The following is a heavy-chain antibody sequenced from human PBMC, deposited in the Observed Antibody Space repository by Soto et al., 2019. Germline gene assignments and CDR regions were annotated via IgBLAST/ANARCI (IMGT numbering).Heavy chain of an antibody. J-gene: IGHJ4*02. V-gene: IGHV5-51*01. CDR2: MYPDDSDI. Sequence: AGESLKISCKASGYSFSFYWIGWVRQMPGKGLEWMAIMYPDDSDIRYSPSFEAQVTISADRSTNTAYLQWRSLRASDTAMYYCARLGFPGAIYFDSWGLGTLVTVSS. CDR3: ARLGFPGAIYFDS. CDR1: GYSFSFYW.